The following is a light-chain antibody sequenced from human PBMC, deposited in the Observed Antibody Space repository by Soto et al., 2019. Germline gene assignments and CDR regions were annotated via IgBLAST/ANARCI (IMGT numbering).Light chain of an antibody. V-gene: IGKV1-9*01. CDR3: QQLDGYPLT. Sequence: DIQLTQSPSFLSASVGDRVTITCRASQGISSYLAWYQQKPGKAPKLLIYAASSLQSGVPSRFSGSGSGTDFGLTISSLQPEDVATYYCQQLDGYPLTFGGGTTGEI. CDR1: QGISSY. J-gene: IGKJ4*01. CDR2: AAS.